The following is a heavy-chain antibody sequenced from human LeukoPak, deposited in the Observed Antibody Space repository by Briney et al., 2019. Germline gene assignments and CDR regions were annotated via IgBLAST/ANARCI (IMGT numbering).Heavy chain of an antibody. J-gene: IGHJ4*02. V-gene: IGHV3-23*01. CDR3: AKGYYGNYVAVDY. CDR2: ISDNGDDT. D-gene: IGHD4-11*01. CDR1: GFTFSSYA. Sequence: GGSLRLSCAASGFTFSSYAMIWVRQAPGKGLDWVSSISDNGDDTYYADSVKGRFTISRDKSTNTLHLQMNSLRADDTAVYYCAKGYYGNYVAVDYWGQGTLVTVSS.